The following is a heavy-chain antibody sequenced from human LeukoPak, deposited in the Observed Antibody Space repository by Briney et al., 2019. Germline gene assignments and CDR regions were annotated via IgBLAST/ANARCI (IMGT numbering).Heavy chain of an antibody. V-gene: IGHV4-4*02. CDR1: GGSISSSNW. CDR2: IYHSGST. D-gene: IGHD5-24*01. CDR3: ARVKTWRDGYIEYYFDY. Sequence: SETLSLTCAVSGGSISSSNWWSWVRQPPGKGLEWIGEIYHSGSTNYNPSLKSRVTISVDKSKNQFSLKLSSVTAADTAVYYCARVKTWRDGYIEYYFDYWGQGTLVTVSS. J-gene: IGHJ4*02.